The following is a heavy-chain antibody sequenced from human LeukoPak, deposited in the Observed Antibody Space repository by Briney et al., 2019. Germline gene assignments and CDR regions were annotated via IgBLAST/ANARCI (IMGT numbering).Heavy chain of an antibody. D-gene: IGHD3-10*01. V-gene: IGHV3-30*03. CDR2: ISYDGSNK. CDR3: ARDGNFYYGPGSYCDY. Sequence: QPGGSLRLSCAASGFTFSSYGMHWVRQAPGKGLEWVAVISYDGSNKYNADSVKGRFTISRDNSKNTLYLQMNSLRAEDTALYYCARDGNFYYGPGSYCDYWGQGTLVTVSS. CDR1: GFTFSSYG. J-gene: IGHJ4*02.